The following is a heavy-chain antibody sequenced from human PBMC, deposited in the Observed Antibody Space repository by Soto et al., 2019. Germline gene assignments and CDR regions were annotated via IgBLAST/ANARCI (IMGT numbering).Heavy chain of an antibody. V-gene: IGHV3-23*01. CDR2: ISGSGGST. D-gene: IGHD3-22*01. CDR3: AKEHGYYDSSCYYYYYYGMDV. CDR1: GFAFSSYA. J-gene: IGHJ6*02. Sequence: GGSLRLSCAASGFAFSSYAMSWVRQAPGKGLEWVSAISGSGGSTYYADSVKGRFTISRDNSKNTLYLQMNSLRAEDTAVYYCAKEHGYYDSSCYYYYYYGMDVWGQGTTVTVSS.